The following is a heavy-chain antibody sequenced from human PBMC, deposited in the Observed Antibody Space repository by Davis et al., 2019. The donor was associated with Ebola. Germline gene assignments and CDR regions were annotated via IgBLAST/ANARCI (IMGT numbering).Heavy chain of an antibody. D-gene: IGHD6-13*01. J-gene: IGHJ4*02. CDR1: GFTVSTTY. CDR2: LYSGGST. V-gene: IGHV3-66*01. CDR3: AKTRKAAGYYFDY. Sequence: GGSLRLSCAASGFTVSTTYMNWVRQAPGKGLEWVSVLYSGGSTYYADSVRGRFTISRDNSKNTLYLQMNSLRAEDTAVYYCAKTRKAAGYYFDYWGQGTLVTVSS.